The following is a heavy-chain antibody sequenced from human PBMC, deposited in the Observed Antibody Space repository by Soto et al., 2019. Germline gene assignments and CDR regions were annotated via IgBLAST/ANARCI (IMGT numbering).Heavy chain of an antibody. CDR1: GYSFTNYW. CDR2: IYPGDSDT. V-gene: IGHV5-51*01. J-gene: IGHJ3*02. CDR3: ARHPPPYSDILTGSDGAFDI. Sequence: PGESLKISCKGSGYSFTNYWIAWVRQMPGKDLEWMGIIYPGDSDTRYSPSFQGQVSISADKSISTAYLQWSSLKASDTAMYYYARHPPPYSDILTGSDGAFDIWGRVKVVTVS. D-gene: IGHD3-9*01.